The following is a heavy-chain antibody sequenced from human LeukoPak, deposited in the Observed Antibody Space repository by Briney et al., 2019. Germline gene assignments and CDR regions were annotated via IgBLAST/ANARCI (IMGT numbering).Heavy chain of an antibody. D-gene: IGHD6-19*01. Sequence: SETLSLTCTVSGGSISSYYWSWIRQPPGKGLEWIGEINHSGSTNYNPSLKSRVTISVDTSKNQFSLKLSSVTAADTAVYYCARDVAGPYYYYGMDVWGQGTTVTVSS. CDR1: GGSISSYY. CDR2: INHSGST. V-gene: IGHV4-34*01. CDR3: ARDVAGPYYYYGMDV. J-gene: IGHJ6*02.